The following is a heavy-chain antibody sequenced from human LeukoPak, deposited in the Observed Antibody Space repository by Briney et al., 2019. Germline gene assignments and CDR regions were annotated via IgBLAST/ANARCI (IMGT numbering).Heavy chain of an antibody. CDR1: GFTFNSYN. J-gene: IGHJ4*02. D-gene: IGHD3-22*01. Sequence: GGSLRLSCGASGFTFNSYNMNWVRQAPGKGLEWVSYISSSSSIIYYTDSVKGRFTISRDNAKISLYLQMNSLRAEDTAMYFCAGDDSSGYFFDFWGQGTLVTVSS. V-gene: IGHV3-48*01. CDR2: ISSSSSII. CDR3: AGDDSSGYFFDF.